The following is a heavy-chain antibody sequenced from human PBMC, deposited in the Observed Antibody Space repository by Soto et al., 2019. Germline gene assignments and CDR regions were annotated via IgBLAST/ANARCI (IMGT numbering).Heavy chain of an antibody. V-gene: IGHV3-30*18. D-gene: IGHD1-20*01. Sequence: QVQLVESGGGVVQPGRSLRLSCAASGFTFSSYGMHWVRQAPGKGLEWGAVISYDGSNKYYADSVKGRFTISRDNSKNTLYLQMNSLRAEDTAVYYCAKRAKTYNWNDGQTFDYWGQGTMVTVSS. CDR1: GFTFSSYG. J-gene: IGHJ4*02. CDR3: AKRAKTYNWNDGQTFDY. CDR2: ISYDGSNK.